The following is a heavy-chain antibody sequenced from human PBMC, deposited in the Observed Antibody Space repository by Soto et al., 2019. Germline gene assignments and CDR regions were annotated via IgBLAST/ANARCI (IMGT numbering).Heavy chain of an antibody. D-gene: IGHD2-2*01. V-gene: IGHV3-23*01. CDR1: VFTFISYA. CDR2: ISGSGGST. CDR3: AKAAGYHTRYFQH. J-gene: IGHJ1*01. Sequence: PGWSLRLSCASSVFTFISYAMSWVRQAPGKGLEWVSAISGSGGSTYYADSVKGRFTISRDNSKNTLYLQMNSLRAEDTAVYYCAKAAGYHTRYFQHWGQGTLVTVP.